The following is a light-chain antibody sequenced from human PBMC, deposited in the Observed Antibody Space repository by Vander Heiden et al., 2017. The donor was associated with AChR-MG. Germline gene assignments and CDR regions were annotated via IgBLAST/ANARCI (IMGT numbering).Light chain of an antibody. Sequence: QSALTQPASVFGSPGRAITISSTGTSSDVGSYNLVSLYQQHPGKAPKLMIYEVTKRPSGVSNRFSGSKSGNTASLTISGLQADDEADYYCCSYAGSSTWVFGGGTKLTVL. V-gene: IGLV2-23*02. CDR3: CSYAGSSTWV. J-gene: IGLJ3*02. CDR1: SSDVGSYNL. CDR2: EVT.